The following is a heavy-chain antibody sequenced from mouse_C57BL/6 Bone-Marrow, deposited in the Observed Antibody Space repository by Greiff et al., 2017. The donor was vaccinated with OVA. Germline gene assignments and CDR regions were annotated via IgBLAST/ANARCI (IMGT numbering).Heavy chain of an antibody. J-gene: IGHJ1*03. Sequence: VQLKQSGPELVKPGASVKISCKASGYAFSSSWMNWVKQRPGKGLEWIGRIYPGDGDTNYNGKFKGKATLTADKSSSTAYMQLSSLTSEDSAVYFCAREGIYDGYYRYFDVWGTGTTVTVSS. CDR2: IYPGDGDT. V-gene: IGHV1-82*01. D-gene: IGHD2-3*01. CDR1: GYAFSSSW. CDR3: AREGIYDGYYRYFDV.